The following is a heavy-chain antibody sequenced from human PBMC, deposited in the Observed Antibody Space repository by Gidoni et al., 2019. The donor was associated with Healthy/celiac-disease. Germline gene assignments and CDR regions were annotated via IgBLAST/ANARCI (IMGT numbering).Heavy chain of an antibody. Sequence: GFTFSSYGMHWVRQAPGKGLEWVAVIWYDGSNKYYADSVKGRFTISRDNSKNTLYLQMNSLRAEDTAVYYCARDAIGPVIAVAGDFDYWGQGTLVTVST. J-gene: IGHJ4*02. D-gene: IGHD6-19*01. CDR1: GFTFSSYG. CDR3: ARDAIGPVIAVAGDFDY. V-gene: IGHV3-33*01. CDR2: IWYDGSNK.